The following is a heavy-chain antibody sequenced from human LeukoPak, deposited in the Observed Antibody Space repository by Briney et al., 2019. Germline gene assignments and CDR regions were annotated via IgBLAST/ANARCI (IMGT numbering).Heavy chain of an antibody. CDR2: INPNSGGT. V-gene: IGHV1-2*02. CDR3: ARVSGSIAASDY. CDR1: GYTFTGYY. Sequence: ASVKVSCKASGYTFTGYYMHWVRQAPGQGLEWIGWINPNSGGTNYAQKFQGRVTMTRDTSISTAYMELSRLRSDDTAVYYCARVSGSIAASDYWGQGTLVTVSS. D-gene: IGHD6-13*01. J-gene: IGHJ4*02.